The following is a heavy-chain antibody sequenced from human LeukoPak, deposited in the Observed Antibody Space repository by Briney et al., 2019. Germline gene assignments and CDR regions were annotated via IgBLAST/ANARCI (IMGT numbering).Heavy chain of an antibody. V-gene: IGHV4-59*12. CDR2: IYYSGST. CDR3: ACLTTADAFDI. D-gene: IGHD3-22*01. Sequence: PSETLSLTCTVSGGSISSYYWSWIRQPPGKGLEWIGYIYYSGSTNYNPSLKSRVTLSADTSKNQLSLKLSSVTAADTAVYYCACLTTADAFDIWGQGTMVTVSS. J-gene: IGHJ3*02. CDR1: GGSISSYY.